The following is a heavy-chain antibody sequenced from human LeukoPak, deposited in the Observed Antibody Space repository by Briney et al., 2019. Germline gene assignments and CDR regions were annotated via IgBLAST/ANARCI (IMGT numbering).Heavy chain of an antibody. CDR3: ASGEWELPREGGYFDY. D-gene: IGHD1-26*01. CDR1: GYTFTNYG. Sequence: APVKVSCKASGYTFTNYGISWVRQAPGQGLEWMGWISAYNGNTNYAQKLQGRVTMTTDTSTSTAYMELRSLRSDDTAVYYCASGEWELPREGGYFDYWGQGTLVTVSS. J-gene: IGHJ4*02. CDR2: ISAYNGNT. V-gene: IGHV1-18*01.